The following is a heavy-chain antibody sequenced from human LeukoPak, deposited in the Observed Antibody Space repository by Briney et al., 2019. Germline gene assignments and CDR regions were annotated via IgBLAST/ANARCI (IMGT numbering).Heavy chain of an antibody. CDR1: GGSFSGYY. J-gene: IGHJ5*02. V-gene: IGHV4-34*01. CDR2: INHSGST. CDR3: ARENVVVVAATPGGNVYWFDP. Sequence: SETLSLTCAVYGGSFSGYYWSWIRQPPGKGLEWIGEINHSGSTNYNPSLKSRVTISVDTSKNQFSLKLSSVTAADTAVYYCARENVVVVAATPGGNVYWFDPWGQGTLVTVSS. D-gene: IGHD2-15*01.